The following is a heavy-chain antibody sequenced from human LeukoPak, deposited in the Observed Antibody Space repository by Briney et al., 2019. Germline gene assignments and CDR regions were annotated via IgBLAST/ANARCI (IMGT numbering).Heavy chain of an antibody. J-gene: IGHJ4*02. CDR1: GGSVSSGSYY. D-gene: IGHD5-18*01. CDR3: ARGDVDTAMVGFDY. Sequence: PSETLSLTCTVSGGSVSSGSYYWSWIRQPPGKGLEWIGYIYYSGSTNYNPSLKSRVTISVDTSKNQFSLKLSSVTAADTAVYYCARGDVDTAMVGFDYWGQGTLVTVSS. V-gene: IGHV4-61*01. CDR2: IYYSGST.